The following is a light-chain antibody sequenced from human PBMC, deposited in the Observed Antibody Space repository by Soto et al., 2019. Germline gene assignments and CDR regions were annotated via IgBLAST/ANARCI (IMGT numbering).Light chain of an antibody. CDR2: DVS. J-gene: IGLJ1*01. Sequence: QSVLTQPASVSGSPGQSITISCTGTSSDVGGYNYVSWYQQHPGKAPKLMIYDVSNRPSGVSNRFSGSKSGNTASLTISGLQAEDEADYYCSSYTSSSTPLNVSGTGTKVTVL. CDR3: SSYTSSSTPLNV. V-gene: IGLV2-14*01. CDR1: SSDVGGYNY.